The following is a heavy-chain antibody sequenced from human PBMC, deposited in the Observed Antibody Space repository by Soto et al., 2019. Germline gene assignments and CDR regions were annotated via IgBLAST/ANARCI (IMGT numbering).Heavy chain of an antibody. D-gene: IGHD1-26*01. CDR2: IKSKSYGEAT. Sequence: EVQLVESGGGLVKPGGSLRLSCAASGFTFSNAWMSWVRQAPGKGLEWVGSIKSKSYGEATDYAAPVTGRFTISRDDSKNTLYLQMNSLKTEDTAVYYCTTDGLHSGGFDYWRQGALVTVSS. CDR1: GFTFSNAW. V-gene: IGHV3-15*01. CDR3: TTDGLHSGGFDY. J-gene: IGHJ4*02.